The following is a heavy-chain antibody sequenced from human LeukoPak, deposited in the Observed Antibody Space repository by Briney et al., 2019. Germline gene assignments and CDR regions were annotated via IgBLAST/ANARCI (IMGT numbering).Heavy chain of an antibody. D-gene: IGHD6-19*01. Sequence: PGGSPRLSCAASGFTFSSYAMSWVRQAPGKGLEWVSAISGSGGATYYADSVKGRFTTSRDNSKNTLYLQMNSLRAEDTAVYYCAKDLFEWLGAFDIWGQGTMVTVSS. CDR3: AKDLFEWLGAFDI. CDR2: ISGSGGAT. J-gene: IGHJ3*02. CDR1: GFTFSSYA. V-gene: IGHV3-23*01.